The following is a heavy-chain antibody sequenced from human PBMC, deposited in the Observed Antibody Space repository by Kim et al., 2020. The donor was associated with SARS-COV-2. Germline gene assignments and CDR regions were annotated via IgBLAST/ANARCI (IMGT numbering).Heavy chain of an antibody. J-gene: IGHJ4*02. CDR2: ISGSGLST. CDR3: SKVGDHVWGSYRYSPTYYFDY. V-gene: IGHV3-23*01. Sequence: GGSLRLSCAASGFTFSSYAMSWVRQAPGVGLEWVSAISGSGLSTYYADSVKGRFSISRDNSKNTLYLQMNSLRAEDTAVYYCSKVGDHVWGSYRYSPTYYFDYWGQGTLVTVSS. CDR1: GFTFSSYA. D-gene: IGHD3-16*02.